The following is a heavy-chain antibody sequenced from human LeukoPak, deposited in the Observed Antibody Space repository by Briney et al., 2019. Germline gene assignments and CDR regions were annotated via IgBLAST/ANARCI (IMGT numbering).Heavy chain of an antibody. CDR2: IKQDGSEK. D-gene: IGHD5-18*01. CDR3: ARDFGGYSYGYDY. J-gene: IGHJ4*02. Sequence: GGSLRLSCAASGFTFSNYWMDWVRQVPGKGLEWVADIKQDGSEKYYVDSVKGRFTISRDNAKNSLYLQMNSLRAEDTAVYYCARDFGGYSYGYDYWGQGTLVTVSS. V-gene: IGHV3-7*01. CDR1: GFTFSNYW.